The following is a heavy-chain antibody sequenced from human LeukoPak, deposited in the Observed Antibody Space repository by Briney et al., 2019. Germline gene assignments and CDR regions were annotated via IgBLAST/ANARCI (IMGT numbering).Heavy chain of an antibody. CDR2: IYYSGST. CDR3: ARVVRGVNSVGY. Sequence: PSQTLSLTCTVSGGSISSSSYYWGWIRQPPGKGLEWIGSIYYSGSTYYNPSLKSRVTISVDTSKNQFSLKLSSVTAADTAVYFCARVVRGVNSVGYWGQGTLVTVSS. V-gene: IGHV4-39*07. D-gene: IGHD3-10*01. CDR1: GGSISSSSYY. J-gene: IGHJ4*02.